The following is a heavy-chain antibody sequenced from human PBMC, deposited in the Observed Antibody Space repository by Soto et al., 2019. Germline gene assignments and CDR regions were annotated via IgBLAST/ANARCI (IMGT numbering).Heavy chain of an antibody. CDR1: GFTFSSYG. CDR3: AKGGYSSSSLGDY. D-gene: IGHD6-6*01. Sequence: QVQLVESGGGVVQPGRSLRLSCAASGFTFSSYGMHWVRQAPGKGLEWVAVISYDGSNKYYADSVKGRFTISRDNSKNPLYLQMNSLRAEDTAVYYCAKGGYSSSSLGDYWGQGTLVTVSS. CDR2: ISYDGSNK. V-gene: IGHV3-30*18. J-gene: IGHJ4*02.